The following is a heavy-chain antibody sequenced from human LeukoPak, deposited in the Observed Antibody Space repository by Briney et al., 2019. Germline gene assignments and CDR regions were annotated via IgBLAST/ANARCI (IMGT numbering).Heavy chain of an antibody. CDR3: AKDLDCSSTSCYLVLPYYFDY. D-gene: IGHD2-2*01. CDR2: ISGSGGST. V-gene: IGHV3-23*01. Sequence: GGSLRLSCAASGFTLSSCAMGWVRQAPGKGLEWVSAISGSGGSTYYADSVKGRFTISRDNSKNTLYLRMNSLRAEDTAVYYCAKDLDCSSTSCYLVLPYYFDYWGQGTLVTVSS. CDR1: GFTLSSCA. J-gene: IGHJ4*02.